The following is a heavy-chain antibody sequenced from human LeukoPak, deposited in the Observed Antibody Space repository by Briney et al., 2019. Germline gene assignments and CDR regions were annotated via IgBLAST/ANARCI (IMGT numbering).Heavy chain of an antibody. D-gene: IGHD4-17*01. V-gene: IGHV3-23*01. CDR2: IIGSGGST. Sequence: GGSLRLSCAASGFSFSTYAMNWVRQAPGKGLEWVSVIIGSGGSTYYADSVKGRFTISRDNSKNTLYLQMNSLRAEDTAVYYCAKGNTVTTERRGPFDYWGQGTLVTVSS. CDR1: GFSFSTYA. J-gene: IGHJ4*02. CDR3: AKGNTVTTERRGPFDY.